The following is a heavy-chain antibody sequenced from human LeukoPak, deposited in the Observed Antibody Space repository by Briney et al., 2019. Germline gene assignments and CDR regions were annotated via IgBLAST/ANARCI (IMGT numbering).Heavy chain of an antibody. CDR3: AGTYYGFWSGYYPHYYYYYMDV. Sequence: KASETLCLTCTASGVSISSYYWSWIRQPPGKGLEWIGYIYYSGSTNYNPSLKSRVTISVDTSKNQFSLKLSSVTAADTAVYYCAGTYYGFWSGYYPHYYYYYMDVWGKGTTVTVSS. CDR1: GVSISSYY. J-gene: IGHJ6*03. V-gene: IGHV4-59*01. D-gene: IGHD3-3*01. CDR2: IYYSGST.